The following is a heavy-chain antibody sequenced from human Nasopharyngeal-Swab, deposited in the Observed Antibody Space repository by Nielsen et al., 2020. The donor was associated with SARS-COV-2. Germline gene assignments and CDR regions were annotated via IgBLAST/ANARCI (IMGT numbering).Heavy chain of an antibody. Sequence: SETLSLTCTVSGGSISSGSIRSYYWSWIRQPPGKGLEWIGYFSYTGITNYNPSLKSRVTISVDMFKNQFSLKLSSVAAADTAVYYCAREVVGGLVDSWGQGTLVTVSS. CDR1: GGSISSGSIRSYY. CDR2: FSYTGIT. J-gene: IGHJ4*02. CDR3: AREVVGGLVDS. V-gene: IGHV4-61*01. D-gene: IGHD1-26*01.